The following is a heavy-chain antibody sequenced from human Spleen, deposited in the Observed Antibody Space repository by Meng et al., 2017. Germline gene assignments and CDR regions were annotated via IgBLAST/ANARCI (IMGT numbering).Heavy chain of an antibody. CDR2: ISNSSSYI. Sequence: GESLKISCAASGFTFSSYSMNWVRQAPGKGLEWVSSISNSSSYIYYADSVKGRFTISRDNSKNTLYLQMNSLRADDTATYYCARGRWFGEFERNYWGQGTLVTVSS. CDR3: ARGRWFGEFERNY. V-gene: IGHV3-21*01. J-gene: IGHJ4*02. D-gene: IGHD3-10*01. CDR1: GFTFSSYS.